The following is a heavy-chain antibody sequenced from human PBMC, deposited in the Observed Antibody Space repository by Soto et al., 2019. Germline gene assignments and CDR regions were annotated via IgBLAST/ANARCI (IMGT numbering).Heavy chain of an antibody. CDR3: AKQRAGYGSGSDTYYFDS. V-gene: IGHV3-23*01. CDR1: GFTFSTYA. Sequence: EVQLLESGGGLVQPGGSLRLSCSTAGFTFSTYAMNWVRQAPGKGLEWVSGLSGSGGTTYYADSVRGRFTISRDNSNNTRFLQMNGLRAEDTALYYCAKQRAGYGSGSDTYYFDSGGQGTLVTVSS. D-gene: IGHD3-10*01. J-gene: IGHJ4*02. CDR2: LSGSGGTT.